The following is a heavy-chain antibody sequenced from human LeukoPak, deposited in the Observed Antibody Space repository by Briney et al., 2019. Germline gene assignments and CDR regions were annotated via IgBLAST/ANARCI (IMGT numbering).Heavy chain of an antibody. V-gene: IGHV1-24*01. J-gene: IGHJ4*02. CDR2: FDPEDDER. CDR1: GYTLSELS. Sequence: ASVKVSCKVSGYTLSELSMHWVRQAPGKGLEWMGGFDPEDDERVYAQKFQGRVTMTEDTSTDTAYMELSSLRSEDTAIYYCATELRSGYLDYWGQGTLVTVSS. CDR3: ATELRSGYLDY. D-gene: IGHD3-22*01.